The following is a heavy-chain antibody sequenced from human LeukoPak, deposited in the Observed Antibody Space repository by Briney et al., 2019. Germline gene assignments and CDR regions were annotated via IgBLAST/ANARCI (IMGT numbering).Heavy chain of an antibody. Sequence: SETLSLTCTVSGGSISSYYWSWIRQPPGKGLEWIGYIYYSGSTNYNPSLKSRVTISVDTPKNQFSLKLSSVTAADTAVYYCAGSSPGYSSGWSFDYWGQGTLVTVSS. J-gene: IGHJ4*02. CDR2: IYYSGST. D-gene: IGHD6-19*01. CDR1: GGSISSYY. CDR3: AGSSPGYSSGWSFDY. V-gene: IGHV4-59*01.